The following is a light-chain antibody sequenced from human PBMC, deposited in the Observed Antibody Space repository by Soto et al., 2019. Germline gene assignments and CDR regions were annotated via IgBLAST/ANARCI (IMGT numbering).Light chain of an antibody. J-gene: IGKJ5*01. CDR3: QKYGSSIT. Sequence: EIVLTQSPGTLSLSPGXRATLSCRASQSVSSSYLAWYQQKPGQAPRLLIYGASGRATGIPDRFSGSGSGTDFTLTISRLEPEDFAVYYCQKYGSSITFGQGTRLEIK. CDR1: QSVSSSY. V-gene: IGKV3-20*01. CDR2: GAS.